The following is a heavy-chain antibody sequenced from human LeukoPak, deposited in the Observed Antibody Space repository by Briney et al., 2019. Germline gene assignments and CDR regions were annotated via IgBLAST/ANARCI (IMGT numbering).Heavy chain of an antibody. Sequence: SVKVSCKASGGTFSSYAISWVRQAPGQGLEWMGGIIPIFGTANYAQKFQGRVTITADESTSTAYMELSSLRSEDTAVYYCARGQPKDLPAAIKSGPYYYYMDVWGKGTTVTVSS. V-gene: IGHV1-69*13. CDR2: IIPIFGTA. CDR3: ARGQPKDLPAAIKSGPYYYYMDV. CDR1: GGTFSSYA. J-gene: IGHJ6*03. D-gene: IGHD2-2*02.